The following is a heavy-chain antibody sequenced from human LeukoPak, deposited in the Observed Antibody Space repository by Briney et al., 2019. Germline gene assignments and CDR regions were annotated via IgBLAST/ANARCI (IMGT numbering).Heavy chain of an antibody. D-gene: IGHD6-13*01. Sequence: ASVKVSCKASGYTFTSYYMHWVRQAPEQGLEWMGIINPSGGSTSYAQKFQGRVTMTRDTSTSTVYMELSSLRSEDTAVYYCARDLIITAGTPNFDYWGQGTLVTVSS. CDR2: INPSGGST. V-gene: IGHV1-46*01. J-gene: IGHJ4*02. CDR3: ARDLIITAGTPNFDY. CDR1: GYTFTSYY.